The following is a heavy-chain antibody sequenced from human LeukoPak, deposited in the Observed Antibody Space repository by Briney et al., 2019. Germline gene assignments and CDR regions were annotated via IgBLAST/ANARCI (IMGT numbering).Heavy chain of an antibody. CDR1: GFTFSSYS. V-gene: IGHV3-21*01. CDR3: ASPAVPYYDILTGYSFDY. D-gene: IGHD3-9*01. CDR2: ISSSSSYI. Sequence: PGGSLRLSCAASGFTFSSYSMNWVRQAPGKGLECVSSISSSSSYIYYADSVKGRFTISRDNAKNSLYLQMNSLRDEDTAVYYCASPAVPYYDILTGYSFDYWGQGTLVTVSS. J-gene: IGHJ4*02.